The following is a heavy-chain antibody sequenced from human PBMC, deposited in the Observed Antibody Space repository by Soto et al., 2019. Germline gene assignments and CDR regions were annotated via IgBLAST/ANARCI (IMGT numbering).Heavy chain of an antibody. CDR1: GFTFSRYS. CDR2: ISSGGNTK. Sequence: EVQLLESGGGLVKPGGSLRLSCVASGFTFSRYSINWFRQAPGKGLEWVSSISSGGNTKSYANSVKGRFTISRDNAKNSLYLEMNRRRTEDTAVYYCARVAYWGQGTLVTVSS. J-gene: IGHJ4*02. CDR3: ARVAY. V-gene: IGHV3-21*06.